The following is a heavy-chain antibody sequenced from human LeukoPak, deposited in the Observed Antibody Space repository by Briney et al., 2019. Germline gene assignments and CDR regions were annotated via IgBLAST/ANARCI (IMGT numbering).Heavy chain of an antibody. J-gene: IGHJ4*02. CDR2: IRQDGSEQ. V-gene: IGHV3-7*04. D-gene: IGHD1-14*01. Sequence: SVRLSCAASGSTFRKFWMTWVRQAPGKGLDWVANIRQDGSEQYLVDSVEGRFTISRDHAKNSLYLQMNSLRAEDTAVYYCARTGPFDYWGQGTLVTVSS. CDR1: GSTFRKFW. CDR3: ARTGPFDY.